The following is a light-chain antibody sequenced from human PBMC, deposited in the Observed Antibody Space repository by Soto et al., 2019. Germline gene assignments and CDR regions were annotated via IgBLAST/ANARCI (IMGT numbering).Light chain of an antibody. J-gene: IGKJ2*01. CDR1: ESISRDY. CDR2: GAS. V-gene: IGKV3-20*01. Sequence: EIVLTQSPGTLSLSLGQRATLSCRASESISRDYLAWYQQRLGQAPRLLIYGASSGATGIPGGFSGSGSGTGFTLTISSLEPQDFVIYYCQQYGGVPYTFGQGTKLEIK. CDR3: QQYGGVPYT.